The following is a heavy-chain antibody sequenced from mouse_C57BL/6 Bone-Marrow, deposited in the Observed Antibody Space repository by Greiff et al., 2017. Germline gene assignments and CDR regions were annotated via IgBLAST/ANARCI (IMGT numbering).Heavy chain of an antibody. J-gene: IGHJ1*03. V-gene: IGHV14-2*01. CDR1: GFNIKDYY. D-gene: IGHD4-1*02. CDR2: IDPEDGET. Sequence: VQLQQSGAELVKPGASVKLSCTASGFNIKDYYMHWVKQRTEQGLEWIGRIDPEDGETKYDPKFQGKATITADTTSNTAYLQLSSLTSEDTAVYYCAQLGGDFDVWGTGTTVTVSS. CDR3: AQLGGDFDV.